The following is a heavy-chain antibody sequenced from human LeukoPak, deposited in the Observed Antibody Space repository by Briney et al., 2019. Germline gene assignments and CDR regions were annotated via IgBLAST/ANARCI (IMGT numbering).Heavy chain of an antibody. J-gene: IGHJ4*02. D-gene: IGHD3-16*01. V-gene: IGHV1-18*01. CDR1: GYTFTSYG. CDR2: ISAYNGNT. CDR3: ARDSAFGGVTTGSGY. Sequence: ASVKVSCKASGYTFTSYGISWVRQAPGQGLEWMGWISAYNGNTNYAQKLQGRVTMTTDTSTSTAYMELRSLRSDDTAVYYCARDSAFGGVTTGSGYWGQGTLVTVSS.